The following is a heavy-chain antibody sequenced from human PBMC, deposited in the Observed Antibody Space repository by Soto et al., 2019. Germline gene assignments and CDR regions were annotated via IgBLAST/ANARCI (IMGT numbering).Heavy chain of an antibody. Sequence: GGSLRLSCTASGFTVGTNYMNWVRQAPGKGLEWVSLIYSGGTTYYADSVKGRFTISRDNSKNTLYLQMNSLRTEDTAVYYCVGAGYCTYNTCAGDPFDSWGQGTLVTVSS. CDR3: VGAGYCTYNTCAGDPFDS. V-gene: IGHV3-66*01. J-gene: IGHJ4*02. CDR2: IYSGGTT. CDR1: GFTVGTNY. D-gene: IGHD2-8*01.